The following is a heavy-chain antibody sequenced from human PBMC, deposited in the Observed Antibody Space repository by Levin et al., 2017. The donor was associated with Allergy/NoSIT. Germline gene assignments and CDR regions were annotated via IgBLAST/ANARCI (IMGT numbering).Heavy chain of an antibody. CDR1: GFTVSNAW. J-gene: IGHJ4*02. Sequence: PGESLKISCAASGFTVSNAWMSWVRQAPGKGLEWVGRIESKNDGGATDYAAPLKGRFSISRDDSKNTLYLQVNSLKSEDTAIYYCNKVGNPAYFASWGQGTLVTVSS. CDR3: NKVGNPAYFAS. D-gene: IGHD1-1*01. CDR2: IESKNDGGAT. V-gene: IGHV3-15*04.